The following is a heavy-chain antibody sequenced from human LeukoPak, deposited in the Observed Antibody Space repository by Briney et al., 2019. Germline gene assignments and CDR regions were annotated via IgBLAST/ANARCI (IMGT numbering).Heavy chain of an antibody. J-gene: IGHJ6*04. V-gene: IGHV3-21*01. CDR2: ISNIGNHI. CDR3: AELGITMIGGV. D-gene: IGHD3-10*02. CDR1: GFTFSRYT. Sequence: GGSLRLSCAASGFTFSRYTMDWVRQAPGKGLEWVSSISNIGNHIYFADSVKGRFTISGDNSKNSLYLQMNSLRAEDTAVYYCAELGITMIGGVWGKGTTVTISS.